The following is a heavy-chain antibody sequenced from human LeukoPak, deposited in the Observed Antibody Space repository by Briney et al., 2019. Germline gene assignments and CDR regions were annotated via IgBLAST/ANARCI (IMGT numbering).Heavy chain of an antibody. CDR3: ARASRITMVRGVIGSDY. CDR1: GFTFSSYG. Sequence: GGSLRLSCAASGFTFSSYGMHWVRQAPGKGLEWVAVIWYDGSNKYYADSVKGRFTISRDNSKNTLYLQMNSLRAEDTAVYYCARASRITMVRGVIGSDYWGQGTLVTVSS. D-gene: IGHD3-10*01. J-gene: IGHJ4*02. CDR2: IWYDGSNK. V-gene: IGHV3-33*01.